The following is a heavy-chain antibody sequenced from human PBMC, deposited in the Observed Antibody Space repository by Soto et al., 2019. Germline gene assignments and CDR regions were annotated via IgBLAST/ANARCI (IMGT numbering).Heavy chain of an antibody. Sequence: VGTLCLSCAASGSSISSYGMQRLRRDPGGGRVWGAGIVYHGRNTYYADSVKGRFTISRDNSKNTLYLQLNSMSAEDTAVYYCAKESGNGMDVWGQGTTVTVSS. CDR2: IVYHGRNT. D-gene: IGHD3-3*01. CDR3: AKESGNGMDV. J-gene: IGHJ6*02. CDR1: GSSISSYG. V-gene: IGHV3-30*18.